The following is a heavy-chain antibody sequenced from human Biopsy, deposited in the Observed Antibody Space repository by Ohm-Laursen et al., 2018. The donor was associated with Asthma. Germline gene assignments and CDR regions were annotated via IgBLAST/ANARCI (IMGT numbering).Heavy chain of an antibody. Sequence: SLRLSCTASGFRFSDYAMSWVRQAPGKGLEWVSAISGSGGSTYYADSVKGRFTISRDNSKNTLYLQMNSLRAEDTAVYYCATFPYGDYLPLDYWGQGTLVTVSS. CDR2: ISGSGGST. D-gene: IGHD4-17*01. V-gene: IGHV3-23*01. J-gene: IGHJ4*02. CDR3: ATFPYGDYLPLDY. CDR1: GFRFSDYA.